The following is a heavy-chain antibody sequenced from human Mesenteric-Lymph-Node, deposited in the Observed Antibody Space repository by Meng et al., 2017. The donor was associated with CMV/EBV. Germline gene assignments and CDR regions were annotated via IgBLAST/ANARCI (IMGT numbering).Heavy chain of an antibody. CDR2: IRSKSSSYTT. CDR1: GFTFSDHL. CDR3: ARSPPGRGPFDH. J-gene: IGHJ4*02. V-gene: IGHV3-72*01. Sequence: ASGFTFSDHLMDWVRQAPGKGLEWVGRIRSKSSSYTTEYAASVKGRFTISRDESKNSLYLQMNSLKTEDTAVYYCARSPPGRGPFDHWGQGTLVTVSS.